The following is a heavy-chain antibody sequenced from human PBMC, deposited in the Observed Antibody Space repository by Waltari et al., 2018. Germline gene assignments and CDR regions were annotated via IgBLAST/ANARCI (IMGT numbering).Heavy chain of an antibody. J-gene: IGHJ6*02. Sequence: QVQLQESGPGLVKPSETLSLTCTVSGGSISSYYWSWIRQPAGKGLEWIGRIYTSGSTNYHPSLRSRVTMSVDTSKNQFSLKLSSVTAADTAVYYCARDTVTPGYYYYYGMDVWGQGTTVTVSS. V-gene: IGHV4-4*07. CDR1: GGSISSYY. D-gene: IGHD4-17*01. CDR3: ARDTVTPGYYYYYGMDV. CDR2: IYTSGST.